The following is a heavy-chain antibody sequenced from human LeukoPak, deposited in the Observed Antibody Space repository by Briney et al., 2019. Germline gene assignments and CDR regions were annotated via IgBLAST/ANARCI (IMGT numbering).Heavy chain of an antibody. D-gene: IGHD2-8*02. CDR2: IYPSDPDT. Sequence: GESLKISCKGSGYSFTNYWIGWVRHLRGKGLGWMGIIYPSDPDTRYSPSFPGQVTISVTKSISTAYLQWSSLKVSDTGMYYCARHIGLVAPDGFDIWGQGTMVTVSS. V-gene: IGHV5-51*01. J-gene: IGHJ3*02. CDR1: GYSFTNYW. CDR3: ARHIGLVAPDGFDI.